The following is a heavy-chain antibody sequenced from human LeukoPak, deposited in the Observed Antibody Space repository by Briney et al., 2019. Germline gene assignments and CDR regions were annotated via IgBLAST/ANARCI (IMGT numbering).Heavy chain of an antibody. V-gene: IGHV3-11*01. CDR3: ARPGGEQQLVLVY. J-gene: IGHJ4*02. Sequence: KPGGSLRLSCAAAGFTFSDYYMSWVRQAPGKGLEWVSYISSSGSTIYYADSVKGRFTISRDNAKNSLYLQMNSLRAEDTAVYYCARPGGEQQLVLVYWGQGTLVTVSS. D-gene: IGHD6-13*01. CDR1: GFTFSDYY. CDR2: ISSSGSTI.